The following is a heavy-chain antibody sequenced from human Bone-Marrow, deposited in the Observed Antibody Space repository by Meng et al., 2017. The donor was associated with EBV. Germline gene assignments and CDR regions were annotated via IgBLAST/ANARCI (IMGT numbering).Heavy chain of an antibody. J-gene: IGHJ4*02. Sequence: QVQLGECGGVVVRPGGALRLSCAASGFTFSDYYMSWIRQAPGKGLEWVSYISSSGSTIYYADSVEGRFTISRDNSKNTLYLQMNSLRAEDTAVYYCAKVRYSDYDSIDYWGQGTLVTVSS. CDR1: GFTFSDYY. D-gene: IGHD5-12*01. CDR2: ISSSGSTI. CDR3: AKVRYSDYDSIDY. V-gene: IGHV3-11*01.